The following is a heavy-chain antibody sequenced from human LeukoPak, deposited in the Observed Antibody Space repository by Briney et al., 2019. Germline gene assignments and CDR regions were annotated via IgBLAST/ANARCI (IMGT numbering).Heavy chain of an antibody. V-gene: IGHV3-53*01. CDR1: GFSVSNNY. Sequence: GGSLRLSCVVSGFSVSNNYIIWVRQAPGNGLERVSVIYGDGRTSHSASVRGRFTISRDNTKNIVSLQMNNLRAEDTAVYYCARGRGLGVVSPYFDYWGQGTLVTVSS. D-gene: IGHD3-3*01. J-gene: IGHJ4*02. CDR2: IYGDGRT. CDR3: ARGRGLGVVSPYFDY.